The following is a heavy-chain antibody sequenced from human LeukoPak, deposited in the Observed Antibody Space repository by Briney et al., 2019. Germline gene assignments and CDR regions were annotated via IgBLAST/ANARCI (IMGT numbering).Heavy chain of an antibody. CDR3: ARGRIGGPKAPFDY. V-gene: IGHV4-59*01. D-gene: IGHD3-16*01. CDR1: GGSLSNYY. J-gene: IGHJ4*02. Sequence: SETLSLTCTVSGGSLSNYYWSWIRQPPGKGLEWIGNIHDSGSTTYNPSLKSRVTISVDTSKNQFSLKLSSVTAADTAVYYCARGRIGGPKAPFDYWGQGTLVTVSS. CDR2: IHDSGST.